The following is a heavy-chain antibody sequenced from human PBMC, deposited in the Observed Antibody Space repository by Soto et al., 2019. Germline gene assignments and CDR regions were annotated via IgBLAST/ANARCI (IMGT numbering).Heavy chain of an antibody. Sequence: QVQLVQSGAEVKKPGSSVKVSCKASGGTFSSYAISWVRQAPGQGLEWMGGIIPIFGTANYAQKFQGRVTITADEFTIXAYMELSSLRSEDTAVYYCARGSGIGLYYYYGMDVWGQGTTVTVSS. CDR1: GGTFSSYA. CDR2: IIPIFGTA. CDR3: ARGSGIGLYYYYGMDV. D-gene: IGHD1-26*01. V-gene: IGHV1-69*12. J-gene: IGHJ6*02.